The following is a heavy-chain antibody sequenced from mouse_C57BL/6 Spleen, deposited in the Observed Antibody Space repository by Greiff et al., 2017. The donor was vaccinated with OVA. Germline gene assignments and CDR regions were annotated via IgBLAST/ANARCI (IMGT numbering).Heavy chain of an antibody. CDR1: GYTFTDYE. CDR2: IDPETGGT. D-gene: IGHD1-1*01. J-gene: IGHJ1*03. CDR3: TRAGNYYGSHWYFDV. Sequence: QVQLKQSGAELVRPGASVTLSCKASGYTFTDYEMHWVKQTPVHGLEWIGAIDPETGGTAYNQKFKGKAILTADKSSSTAYMELRSLTSEDSAVYYCTRAGNYYGSHWYFDVWGTGTTVTVSS. V-gene: IGHV1-15*01.